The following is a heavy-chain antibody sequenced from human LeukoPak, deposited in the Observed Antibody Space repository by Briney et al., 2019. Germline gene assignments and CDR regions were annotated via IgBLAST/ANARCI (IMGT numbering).Heavy chain of an antibody. CDR1: GFTFSSYS. CDR2: ISSSSSYI. D-gene: IGHD5-24*01. J-gene: IGHJ4*02. CDR3: ARGRMATITTYFDY. Sequence: GGSLRLSCAASGFTFSSYSMNWVRQAPGEGLGWVSSISSSSSYIYYADSVKGRFPISRDNAKNSLYLQMNSLRAEDTAVYYCARGRMATITTYFDYWGQGTLVTVSS. V-gene: IGHV3-21*01.